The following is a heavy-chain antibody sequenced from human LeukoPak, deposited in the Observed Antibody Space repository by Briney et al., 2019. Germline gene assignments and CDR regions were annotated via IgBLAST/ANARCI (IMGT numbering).Heavy chain of an antibody. CDR2: IYYSGST. D-gene: IGHD4-17*01. J-gene: IGHJ4*02. Sequence: GSLRLSCAASGFTFPNSAMSWIRQPPGKGLEWIGYIYYSGSTNYNPSLKSRVTISVDTSKNQFSLKLSSVTAADTAVYYCASYPHYGDYDYWGQGTLVTVSS. CDR1: GFTFPNSA. V-gene: IGHV4-59*01. CDR3: ASYPHYGDYDY.